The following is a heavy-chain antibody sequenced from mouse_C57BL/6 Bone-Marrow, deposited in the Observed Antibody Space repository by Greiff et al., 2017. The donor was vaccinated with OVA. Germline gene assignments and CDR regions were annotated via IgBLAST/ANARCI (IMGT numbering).Heavy chain of an antibody. CDR2: IDPENGDT. Sequence: EVQLQESGAELVRPGASVKLSCTASGFNIKDDYMHWVKQRPEQGLEWIGWIDPENGDTEYASKFQGKATITADTSSNTAYLQLSSLTSEDTAVYYCTTRRPWGDYWGQGTSVTVSS. V-gene: IGHV14-4*01. CDR1: GFNIKDDY. J-gene: IGHJ4*01. CDR3: TTRRPWGDY. D-gene: IGHD4-1*01.